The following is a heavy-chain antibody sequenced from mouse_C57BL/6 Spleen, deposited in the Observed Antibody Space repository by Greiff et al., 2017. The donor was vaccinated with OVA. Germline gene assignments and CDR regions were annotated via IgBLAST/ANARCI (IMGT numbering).Heavy chain of an antibody. CDR2: ISNGGGST. Sequence: DVHLVESGGGLVQPGGSLKLSCAASGFTFSDYYMYWVRQTPEKRLEWVAYISNGGGSTYYPDTVKGRFTISRDNAKNTLYLQMSRLKSEDTAMYYCARQGDYGSSCLYFDVWGTGTTVTVSS. CDR3: ARQGDYGSSCLYFDV. V-gene: IGHV5-12*01. D-gene: IGHD1-1*01. J-gene: IGHJ1*03. CDR1: GFTFSDYY.